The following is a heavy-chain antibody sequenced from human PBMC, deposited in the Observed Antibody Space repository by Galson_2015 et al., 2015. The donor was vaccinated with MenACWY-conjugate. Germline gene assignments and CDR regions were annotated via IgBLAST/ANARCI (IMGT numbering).Heavy chain of an antibody. V-gene: IGHV4-4*02. CDR3: ALRRVEARPTSVDNWLDP. CDR2: IHDSGST. D-gene: IGHD1-26*01. Sequence: EWIGEIHDSGSTNYNPSLKSRVTISVDKSKLQFSLNLTSVTAADTAIYYCALRRVEARPTSVDNWLDPWGQGTLVTVSS. J-gene: IGHJ5*02.